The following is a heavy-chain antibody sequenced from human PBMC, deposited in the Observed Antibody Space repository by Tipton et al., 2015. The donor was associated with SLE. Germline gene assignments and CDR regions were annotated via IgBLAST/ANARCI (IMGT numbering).Heavy chain of an antibody. CDR2: IYSSGDR. Sequence: TLSLTCAVSGYSISSGYYWSWIRQSAGRGLEWIGRIYSSGDRDYNPSLRSRVTMSIDASQNRVSLRLKSVSAADTAVYYCARGSDGEYVRYFDVWGPGTLVTVSS. CDR1: GYSISSGYY. CDR3: ARGSDGEYVRYFDV. V-gene: IGHV4-61*02. D-gene: IGHD4-17*01. J-gene: IGHJ2*01.